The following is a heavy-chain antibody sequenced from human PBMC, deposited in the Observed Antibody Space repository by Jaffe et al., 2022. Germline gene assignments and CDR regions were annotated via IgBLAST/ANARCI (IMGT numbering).Heavy chain of an antibody. D-gene: IGHD2-15*01. CDR3: ARARGYITSSYYFDY. Sequence: EVQLLESGGGLVQPGGSLRLSCAASGFTFSNYAMSWVRQAPGKGLEWVSGISGSGSNTYYADSVKGRFTISRDNSKNTLYLQMNSLRAEDTAVYYCARARGYITSSYYFDYWGQGTLVTVSS. CDR1: GFTFSNYA. J-gene: IGHJ4*02. V-gene: IGHV3-23*01. CDR2: ISGSGSNT.